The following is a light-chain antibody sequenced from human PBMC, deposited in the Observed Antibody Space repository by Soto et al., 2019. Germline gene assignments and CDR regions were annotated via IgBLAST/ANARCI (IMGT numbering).Light chain of an antibody. J-gene: IGKJ4*01. CDR3: QQYGSSPLT. CDR1: QSVSSSY. Sequence: EIVLTPSPGTLSLSPVERATLSCRASQSVSSSYLAWYQQKPGQAPRLLIYGASSRATGIPDRFSGSGSGTDFTLTISRLEPEDFAVYYCQQYGSSPLTFGGGTKVDIK. CDR2: GAS. V-gene: IGKV3-20*01.